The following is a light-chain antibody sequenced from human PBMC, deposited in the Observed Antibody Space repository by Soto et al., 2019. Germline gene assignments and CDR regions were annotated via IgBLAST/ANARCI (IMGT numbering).Light chain of an antibody. J-gene: IGKJ1*01. V-gene: IGKV3-11*01. Sequence: EIWLTQSPATLSLSPGERATLSCWASQSVSSYLAWYQQKPGQAPRLLIYDASNRATGIPARFSGSGYGTDLTITISSIQPEDFEVYYCQQRSNWPLTFGQGTKVDIK. CDR3: QQRSNWPLT. CDR1: QSVSSY. CDR2: DAS.